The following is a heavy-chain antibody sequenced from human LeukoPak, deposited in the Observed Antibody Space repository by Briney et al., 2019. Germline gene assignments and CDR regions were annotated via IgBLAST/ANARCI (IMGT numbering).Heavy chain of an antibody. Sequence: GESLKISCKGSGYSFTNYWIGWVRQMPGKGLEWMGIIYPGDSDTRYSPSFQGQVTISADKSISTASLQWSSLKTSDTAMYYCARLLRNIAAAVYYFDYWGQGTLVTGSS. J-gene: IGHJ4*02. D-gene: IGHD6-13*01. CDR3: ARLLRNIAAAVYYFDY. CDR2: IYPGDSDT. CDR1: GYSFTNYW. V-gene: IGHV5-51*01.